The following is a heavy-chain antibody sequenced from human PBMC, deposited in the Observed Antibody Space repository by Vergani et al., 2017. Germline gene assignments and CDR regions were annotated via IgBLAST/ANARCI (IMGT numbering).Heavy chain of an antibody. CDR2: IIPILGIA. Sequence: QVQLVQSGAEVKKPGASVKVSCKASGYTFTGYYMHWVRQAPGQGLEWMGRIIPILGIANYAQKFQGRVTITADKSTSTAYMELSSLRSEDTAVYYCARDDYGDYVFAFDIWGQGTMVTVSS. CDR1: GYTFTGYY. J-gene: IGHJ3*02. V-gene: IGHV1-69*09. CDR3: ARDDYGDYVFAFDI. D-gene: IGHD4-17*01.